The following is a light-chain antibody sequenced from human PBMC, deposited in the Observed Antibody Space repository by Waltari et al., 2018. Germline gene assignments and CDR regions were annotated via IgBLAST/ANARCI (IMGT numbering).Light chain of an antibody. CDR1: PSISTY. CDR3: QQSYSTPRT. J-gene: IGKJ2*01. CDR2: AAS. V-gene: IGKV1-39*01. Sequence: DIQMTQSPSSLSTSVGDRVTITCRASPSISTYLNWYHQKPGKAPKLLIYAASSLQSGVPSRFSGSGSGTDFTLTISSLQPEDFVTYYCQQSYSTPRTFGQGTRLEIK.